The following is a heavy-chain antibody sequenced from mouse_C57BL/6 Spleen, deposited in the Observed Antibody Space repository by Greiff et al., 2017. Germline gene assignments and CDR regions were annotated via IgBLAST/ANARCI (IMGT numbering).Heavy chain of an antibody. J-gene: IGHJ1*03. V-gene: IGHV14-2*01. D-gene: IGHD1-1*01. CDR1: GFNIKDYY. CDR2: IDPEDGET. Sequence: EVQLQQSGAELVKPGASVKLSCTASGFNIKDYYMHWVKQRTEQGLEWIGRIDPEDGETKYAPKFQGKATITVDTSSNTADLQLSSLTSEDTAVYYCARESGSSYWYFDVWGTGTTVAVSS. CDR3: ARESGSSYWYFDV.